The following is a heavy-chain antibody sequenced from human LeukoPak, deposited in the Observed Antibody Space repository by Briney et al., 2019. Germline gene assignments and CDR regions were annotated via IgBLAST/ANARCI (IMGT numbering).Heavy chain of an antibody. D-gene: IGHD6-19*01. V-gene: IGHV4-31*03. Sequence: PSETLSLTCTVSGGSISGGGYYWSWIRQHPGKGLEWIGYIYYSGSTYYNPSLKSRVTISVDTSKNQFSLKLSSVTAADTAVYYCARDPGLVAHYFDYWGQGTLVSVSS. CDR1: GGSISGGGYY. J-gene: IGHJ4*02. CDR3: ARDPGLVAHYFDY. CDR2: IYYSGST.